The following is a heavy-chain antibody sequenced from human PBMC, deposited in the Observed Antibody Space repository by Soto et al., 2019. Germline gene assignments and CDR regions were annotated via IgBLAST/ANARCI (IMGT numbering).Heavy chain of an antibody. CDR1: GDYVTSHY. CDR3: ARPEGVAPAVWYFDL. J-gene: IGHJ2*01. V-gene: IGHV4-59*08. Sequence: QVQLQESGPGLVKPSETLSLTCTVSGDYVTSHYWSWIRQPPGKGLEWIGYVYHSEKTDSSPSLKCRVTTSVDTSKNEIALSLSSVTAAETAISYCARPEGVAPAVWYFDLWGRGTLVTVSS. CDR2: VYHSEKT. D-gene: IGHD2-8*01.